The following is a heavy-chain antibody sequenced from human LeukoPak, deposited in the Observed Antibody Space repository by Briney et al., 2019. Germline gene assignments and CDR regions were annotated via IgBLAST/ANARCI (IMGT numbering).Heavy chain of an antibody. D-gene: IGHD2-2*01. CDR3: ARGANHYADY. V-gene: IGHV3-30-3*01. J-gene: IGHJ4*02. CDR1: GFTVTSNY. Sequence: GGSLRLSCAVSGFTVTSNYMSWVRQAPGKGLEWGAVISSEGSIKYYADSVKGRFTISRDNSKNTLYLQMNSLRAEDTAVYYCARGANHYADYWGQGTLVTVAS. CDR2: ISSEGSIK.